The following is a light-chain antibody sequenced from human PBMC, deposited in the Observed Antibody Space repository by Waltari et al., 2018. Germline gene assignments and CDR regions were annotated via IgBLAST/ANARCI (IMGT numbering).Light chain of an antibody. Sequence: ETVMPPSPALLSVSPGESATLSCRASQSIKSHLAWYQQKPGQAPRLLIYGASTRSAGIPARFSGGGSGTEFILTISSLQSEDFATYHCQQYNNWPLYTFGQGTKLEI. CDR3: QQYNNWPLYT. CDR2: GAS. V-gene: IGKV3-15*01. CDR1: QSIKSH. J-gene: IGKJ2*01.